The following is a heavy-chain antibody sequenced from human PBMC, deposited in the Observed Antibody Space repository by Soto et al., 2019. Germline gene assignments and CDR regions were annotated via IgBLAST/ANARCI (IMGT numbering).Heavy chain of an antibody. V-gene: IGHV4-34*01. CDR1: GGSFSGYY. D-gene: IGHD3-3*01. Sequence: PTGTLSLTCAVYGGSFSGYYWTCFRQPPGKGLEGSGEINHSGSTNYNASLKSRVTISVDTSKNQFSLKLRSVIAADTAVYYCARYRRGFLDWRPSGGYYGMDVWGQGTTVTV. CDR3: ARYRRGFLDWRPSGGYYGMDV. J-gene: IGHJ6*02. CDR2: INHSGST.